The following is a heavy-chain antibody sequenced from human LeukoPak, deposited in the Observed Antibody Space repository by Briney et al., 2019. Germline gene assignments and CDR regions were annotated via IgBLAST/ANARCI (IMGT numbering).Heavy chain of an antibody. Sequence: ASVKVSCKASGYTFTSYYMHWVRQAPGQRLEWMGVINPSGGSTNYSQKFQGRVTMTRDTSRSTVYMELSSLRSEDTAVYFCARPFDSSAYFFQPFDSWGERALGIVSS. CDR1: GYTFTSYY. V-gene: IGHV1-46*01. CDR2: INPSGGST. J-gene: IGHJ4*02. CDR3: ARPFDSSAYFFQPFDS. D-gene: IGHD3-22*01.